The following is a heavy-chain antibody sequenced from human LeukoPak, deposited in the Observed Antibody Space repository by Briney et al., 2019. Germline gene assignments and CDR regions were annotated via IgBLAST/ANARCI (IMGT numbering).Heavy chain of an antibody. J-gene: IGHJ6*03. CDR3: ARVAHKTLDYYYYYMDV. D-gene: IGHD3-16*01. CDR2: IIPIFGTA. CDR1: GGTFSSYA. Sequence: ASVKVSCKASGGTFSSYAIGWVRQAPGQGLEWMGGIIPIFGTANYAQKFQGRVTITADESTSTAYMELSSLRSEDTAVYYCARVAHKTLDYYYYYMDVWGKGTTVTVSS. V-gene: IGHV1-69*13.